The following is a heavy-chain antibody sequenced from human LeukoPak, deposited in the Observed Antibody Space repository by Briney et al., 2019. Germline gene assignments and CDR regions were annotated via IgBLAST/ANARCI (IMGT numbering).Heavy chain of an antibody. CDR3: ARGPLVVVVAATEYWFDP. Sequence: GGSLRLSCAASGFTFSSYSMNWVRQAPGKGLEWVSSISSSSSYIYYADSVKGRFTISRDNAKNSLYPQMNSLRAEDTAVYYCARGPLVVVVAATEYWFDPWGQGTLVTVSS. CDR1: GFTFSSYS. D-gene: IGHD2-15*01. V-gene: IGHV3-21*01. J-gene: IGHJ5*02. CDR2: ISSSSSYI.